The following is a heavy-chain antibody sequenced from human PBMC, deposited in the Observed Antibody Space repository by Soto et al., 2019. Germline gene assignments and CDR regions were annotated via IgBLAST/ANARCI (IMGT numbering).Heavy chain of an antibody. CDR2: ISGYDGNT. V-gene: IGHV1-18*04. CDR3: ARVGYSYGSRGLDS. Sequence: ASVKVSCKASRYTFTSYGINWVRQAPGQGLEWMGWISGYDGNTHYAQKLQGRVTMTTDTSTSTAYMELRSLRSDDTAVYYCARVGYSYGSRGLDSWGQGTLVTVSS. D-gene: IGHD5-18*01. J-gene: IGHJ4*02. CDR1: RYTFTSYG.